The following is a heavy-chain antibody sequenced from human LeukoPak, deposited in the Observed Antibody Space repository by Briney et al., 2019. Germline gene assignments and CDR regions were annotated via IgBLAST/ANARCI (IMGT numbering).Heavy chain of an antibody. Sequence: KSGGSLRLSCAVSGLTFSNAWMSWVRQAPGKGLEWVGRIKSTTVDATPEYAAPVKGRFTISRDYSKNTVYLQMNSLKTEDTAVYYCTAGPGNSGYWGQGTVVTVSA. V-gene: IGHV3-15*01. CDR3: TAGPGNSGY. J-gene: IGHJ4*02. D-gene: IGHD4-23*01. CDR2: IKSTTVDATP. CDR1: GLTFSNAW.